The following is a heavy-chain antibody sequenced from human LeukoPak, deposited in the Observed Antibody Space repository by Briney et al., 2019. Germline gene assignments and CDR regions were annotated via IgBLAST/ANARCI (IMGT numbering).Heavy chain of an antibody. Sequence: GGSLRLSCAASGFTVSEYDMHWVRQATGKGLEWVSAIGIVGDTYYVGSVKGRFTMSRDNASNKVHLQMNSLRGGDTGVYYCLRDYHGMDVWGQGTTVIVSS. CDR1: GFTVSEYD. CDR3: LRDYHGMDV. J-gene: IGHJ6*02. CDR2: IGIVGDT. V-gene: IGHV3-13*01. D-gene: IGHD3-16*02.